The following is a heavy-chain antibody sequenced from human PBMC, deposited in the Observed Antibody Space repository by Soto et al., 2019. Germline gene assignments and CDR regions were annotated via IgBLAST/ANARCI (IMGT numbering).Heavy chain of an antibody. D-gene: IGHD3-22*01. J-gene: IGHJ4*02. Sequence: QVQLVESGGGLVKPGGSLRLSCAASGFTFSDYYMSWIRQAPGKGLEWVSYISSRDTTTYHADSVRGRFTISRDNAKNSLYLQMNSLIAEVTAVYYGARGHCSCYYPDYLCQGALVTVSS. CDR2: ISSRDTTT. CDR3: ARGHCSCYYPDY. V-gene: IGHV3-11*01. CDR1: GFTFSDYY.